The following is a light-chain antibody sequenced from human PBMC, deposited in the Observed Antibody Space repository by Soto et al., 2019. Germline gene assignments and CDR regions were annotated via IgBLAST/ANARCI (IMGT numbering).Light chain of an antibody. V-gene: IGKV1-33*01. CDR1: HDVSWN. Sequence: DIQMTQSPSSLSASVGDRVTIACQSSHDVSWNLNWFQQKPGEAPKLLIYDASNFERGVPSRCSGSGSGTDFTLTIISRQPEDVATYKCKQYSSMLSSGGGTEVDLK. J-gene: IGKJ4*01. CDR3: KQYSSMLS. CDR2: DAS.